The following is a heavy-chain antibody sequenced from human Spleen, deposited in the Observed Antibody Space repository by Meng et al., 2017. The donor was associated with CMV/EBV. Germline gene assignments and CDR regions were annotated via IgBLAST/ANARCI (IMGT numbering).Heavy chain of an antibody. CDR1: GFTFKNNA. D-gene: IGHD6-13*01. CDR2: ISSSSSYI. Sequence: GESLKISCEASGFTFKNNAMNWVRQAPGKGLEWVSSISSSSSYIYYADSVKGRFTISRDNAKNSLYLQMNSLRAEDTAVYYCARDSQQLRIDYWGQGALVTVSS. J-gene: IGHJ4*02. V-gene: IGHV3-21*01. CDR3: ARDSQQLRIDY.